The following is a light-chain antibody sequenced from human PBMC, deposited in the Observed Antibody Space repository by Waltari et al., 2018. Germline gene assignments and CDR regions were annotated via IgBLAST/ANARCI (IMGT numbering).Light chain of an antibody. CDR2: QDS. CDR3: QAWDSITAVV. V-gene: IGLV3-1*01. J-gene: IGLJ2*01. CDR1: KLGDKY. Sequence: SYELTQPPSVSVSPGQTASITCSGDKLGDKYACWYQQKPGQSPVLVIYQDSKRPSGIPERFSGSNSGNTATLTISGTQAMEEADYYCQAWDSITAVVFGGGTKLTVL.